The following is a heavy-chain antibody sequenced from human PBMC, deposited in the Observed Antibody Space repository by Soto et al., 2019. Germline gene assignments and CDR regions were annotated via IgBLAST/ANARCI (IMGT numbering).Heavy chain of an antibody. Sequence: GGSLRLSCAASGFIFKMYWMHRVRQSPGKGLVWISRIYNDGTYSDYADSVRGRFTISRDNVNDTLYLQMNNLRAEDSGLYYCTRGPRPISTGTGAYWGQGTQVTVSS. CDR2: IYNDGTYS. V-gene: IGHV3-74*01. D-gene: IGHD3-10*01. CDR1: GFIFKMYW. CDR3: TRGPRPISTGTGAY. J-gene: IGHJ4*02.